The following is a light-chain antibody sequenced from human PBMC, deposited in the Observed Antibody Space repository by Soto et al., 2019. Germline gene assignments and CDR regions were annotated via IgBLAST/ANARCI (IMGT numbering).Light chain of an antibody. Sequence: EVVLTQSPATLSLSAGERATLSCRASQSVSNSLAWYQQKPGQPPRLLIYNASSRATGIPARFSGSGSGTDFTLTISRLEPEDFAVYYCQQYGGSPRTFGQGTKVE. V-gene: IGKV3-20*01. J-gene: IGKJ1*01. CDR3: QQYGGSPRT. CDR2: NAS. CDR1: QSVSNS.